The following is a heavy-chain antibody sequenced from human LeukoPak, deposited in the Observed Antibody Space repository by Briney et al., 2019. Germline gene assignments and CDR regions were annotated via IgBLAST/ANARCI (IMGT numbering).Heavy chain of an antibody. V-gene: IGHV4-39*01. J-gene: IGHJ1*01. CDR2: IYYSGST. CDR3: ARRGRRDYYGSGSL. CDR1: GGSISSSRYY. Sequence: SETRSLTCTVSGGSISSSRYYWGWIRQPPGKGLEWIGSIYYSGSTYYNPSLKSRVTISVDTSKNQISLKLSSVTAADTAVYYCARRGRRDYYGSGSLWSQGTLVTVSS. D-gene: IGHD3-10*01.